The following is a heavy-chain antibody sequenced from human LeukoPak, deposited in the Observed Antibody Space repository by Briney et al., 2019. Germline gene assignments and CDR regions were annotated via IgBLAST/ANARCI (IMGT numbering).Heavy chain of an antibody. CDR3: ARERVRIRFHTRGFDY. Sequence: SVKVSYKASGGTFSSYAISWVRQAPGQGLEWKGGVIPIFGTANYAQKFQGRVTITTDESTSTAYMELSSLRSEDTAVYYCARERVRIRFHTRGFDYWGQGTLVTVSS. CDR2: VIPIFGTA. J-gene: IGHJ4*02. CDR1: GGTFSSYA. V-gene: IGHV1-69*05. D-gene: IGHD1-1*01.